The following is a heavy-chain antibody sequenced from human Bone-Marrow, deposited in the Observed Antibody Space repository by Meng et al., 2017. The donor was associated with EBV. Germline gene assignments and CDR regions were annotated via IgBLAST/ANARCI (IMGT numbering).Heavy chain of an antibody. J-gene: IGHJ4*02. Sequence: QVVWWGSVGGLVRPGGLLRLSCAASGFTFSDYYMSWIRQAQGKGLEWVSYISSSGSTIYYADSVKGRFTISRDNAKNSLYLQMNSLRAEDTAVYYCARGVYSYGFDYWGQGTLVTVSS. CDR3: ARGVYSYGFDY. CDR2: ISSSGSTI. V-gene: IGHV3-11*01. CDR1: GFTFSDYY. D-gene: IGHD5-18*01.